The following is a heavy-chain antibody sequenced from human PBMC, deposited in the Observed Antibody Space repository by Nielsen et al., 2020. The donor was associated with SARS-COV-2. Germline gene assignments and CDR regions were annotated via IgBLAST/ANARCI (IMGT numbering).Heavy chain of an antibody. Sequence: GGSLRLSCAASGFTFSSYAMHWVRQAPGKGLEWVAVISYDGSNKYYADSVKGRFTISSDNSKNTLYLQMNSLRAEDTAVYYCVRGNGWGSYFDYWGQGTLVTVSS. D-gene: IGHD7-27*01. V-gene: IGHV3-30-3*01. CDR3: VRGNGWGSYFDY. J-gene: IGHJ4*02. CDR2: ISYDGSNK. CDR1: GFTFSSYA.